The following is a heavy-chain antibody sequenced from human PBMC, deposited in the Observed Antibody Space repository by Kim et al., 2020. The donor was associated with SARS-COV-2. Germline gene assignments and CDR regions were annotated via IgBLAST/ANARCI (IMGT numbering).Heavy chain of an antibody. V-gene: IGHV3-74*01. Sequence: SSTTYAASVKGRFTISRANAKNTLFLQMNSLRAEDAAVYYCARDGNGLGVWGQGTTVTVSS. CDR3: ARDGNGLGV. CDR2: SST. J-gene: IGHJ6*02.